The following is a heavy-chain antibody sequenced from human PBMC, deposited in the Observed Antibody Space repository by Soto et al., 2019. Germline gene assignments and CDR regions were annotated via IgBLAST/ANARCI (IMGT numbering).Heavy chain of an antibody. D-gene: IGHD2-21*01. CDR2: IYWGSNRI. V-gene: IGHV3-9*01. Sequence: EVQLVESGGGLVQPGGSLTLSCVASGSTFEDYAMHWVRQAPGKGLEWVAGIYWGSNRIDYADSVRGRFATSRDNAERSLYLQMTSLTGDDTACYDCTQDVTAGGADVWGKGTMVTVSS. J-gene: IGHJ6*04. CDR1: GSTFEDYA. CDR3: TQDVTAGGADV.